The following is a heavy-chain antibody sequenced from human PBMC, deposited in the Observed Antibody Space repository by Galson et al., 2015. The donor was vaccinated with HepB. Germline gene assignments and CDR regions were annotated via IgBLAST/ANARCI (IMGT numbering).Heavy chain of an antibody. CDR1: GYTFTNYY. D-gene: IGHD3-10*01. CDR2: INPSGGST. V-gene: IGHV1-46*03. CDR3: ARESSGSESYLSFDI. J-gene: IGHJ3*02. Sequence: SVKVSCKASGYTFTNYYMHRVRQAPGQGLEWMGIINPSGGSTNYAQEFQGRFTMTRDTSTYTVYLELSSLRSEDTAVYYCARESSGSESYLSFDIWGQGTMVTVSS.